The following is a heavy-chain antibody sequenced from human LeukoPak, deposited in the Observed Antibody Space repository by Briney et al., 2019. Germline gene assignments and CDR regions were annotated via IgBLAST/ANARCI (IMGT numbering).Heavy chain of an antibody. CDR1: GFSFSSYW. Sequence: GGSLRLSCTASGFSFSSYWMSWVRQTPEKGLESVANINQDGSVTNYVDSLKGRCTISRDNAKKSLYLEIRSLRADDTALYYCARDPGSSSFDLWGQGTLVTVSS. CDR3: ARDPGSSSFDL. D-gene: IGHD6-13*01. V-gene: IGHV3-7*01. CDR2: INQDGSVT. J-gene: IGHJ4*02.